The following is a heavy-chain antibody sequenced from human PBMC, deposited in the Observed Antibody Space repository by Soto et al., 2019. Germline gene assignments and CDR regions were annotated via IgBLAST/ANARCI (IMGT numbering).Heavy chain of an antibody. J-gene: IGHJ4*02. V-gene: IGHV4-59*01. CDR3: ARSSTTYSLHYFDY. D-gene: IGHD2-2*01. CDR1: GGSISSYY. CDR2: IYYSGST. Sequence: SETLSLTCTVSGGSISSYYWSWIRQPPGKGLEWIGYIYYSGSTNYNPSLKSRVTISVDTSKNQFSLKLSSVTAADTAVYYCARSSTTYSLHYFDYWGQGTLVTVSS.